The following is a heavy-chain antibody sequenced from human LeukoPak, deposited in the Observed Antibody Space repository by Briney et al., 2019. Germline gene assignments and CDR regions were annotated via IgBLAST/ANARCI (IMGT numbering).Heavy chain of an antibody. D-gene: IGHD1-1*01. CDR2: IYYSGST. CDR3: ARVLGLEGFDY. CDR1: GGSISSSSYY. Sequence: SETLSLTCTVSGGSISSSSYYWGWIRQHPGKGLEWIGSIYYSGSTYYNPSLKSRVTISVDTSKNQFSLKLSSVTAADTAVYYCARVLGLEGFDYWGQGTLVTVSP. V-gene: IGHV4-39*01. J-gene: IGHJ4*02.